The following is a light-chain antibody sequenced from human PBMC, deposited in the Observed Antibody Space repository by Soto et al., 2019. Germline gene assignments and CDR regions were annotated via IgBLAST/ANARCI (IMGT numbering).Light chain of an antibody. CDR1: QDINNF. Sequence: DIQMTQSPSSLSASVGDSVTITCRASQDINNFLAWFQQKPGKAPKSLIFAASSLHSGVPSRFSGSGSGTDFTLTISSLQAEDFGTYYCQHYDGYPQTFGQETRLEIK. CDR3: QHYDGYPQT. J-gene: IGKJ5*01. V-gene: IGKV1-16*01. CDR2: AAS.